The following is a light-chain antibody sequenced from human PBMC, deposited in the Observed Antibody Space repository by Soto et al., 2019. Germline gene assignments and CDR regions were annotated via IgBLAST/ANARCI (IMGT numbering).Light chain of an antibody. CDR2: SDD. Sequence: QSVLTQPPSASGTPGQGVTISCSGSISNIGSKTVTWYQQLPGTAPQLLIYSDDQRPSGVPDRFSGSKSGTSASLAISGLQAEDEADYYCAAWDDSLSGYVFGTGTKVTVL. CDR3: AAWDDSLSGYV. CDR1: ISNIGSKT. J-gene: IGLJ1*01. V-gene: IGLV1-44*01.